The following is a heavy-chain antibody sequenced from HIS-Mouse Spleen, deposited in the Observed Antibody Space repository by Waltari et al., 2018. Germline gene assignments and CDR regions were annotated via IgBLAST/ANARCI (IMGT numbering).Heavy chain of an antibody. Sequence: QLQLQESGPGLVKPSETLSLTCTVSGGSISSSSYYWGWIRQPPGKGLEWIGSIYYSGSTYYNPSLKSRATISVDTSKNQFSLKLSSVTAADTAVYYCAGIAVAGTNYFDYWGQGTLVTVSS. CDR1: GGSISSSSYY. D-gene: IGHD6-19*01. CDR2: IYYSGST. CDR3: AGIAVAGTNYFDY. J-gene: IGHJ4*02. V-gene: IGHV4-39*01.